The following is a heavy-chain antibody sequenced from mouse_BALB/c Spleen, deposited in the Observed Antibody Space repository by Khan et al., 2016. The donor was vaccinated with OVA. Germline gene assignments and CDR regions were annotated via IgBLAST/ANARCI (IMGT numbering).Heavy chain of an antibody. CDR3: TRGGYGSPFAY. CDR2: IDPSKSET. J-gene: IGHJ3*01. D-gene: IGHD1-1*01. CDR1: GYTFTSFW. Sequence: QVQLQQPGPELVRPGASVKMSCKASGYTFTSFWINWVKQRPGQGLEWIGMIDPSKSETRLNQKFKDKATLNVDKSSNHAYMQLSRLTSEDAAVYYCTRGGYGSPFAYWGQGTLVTVSA. V-gene: IGHV1S127*01.